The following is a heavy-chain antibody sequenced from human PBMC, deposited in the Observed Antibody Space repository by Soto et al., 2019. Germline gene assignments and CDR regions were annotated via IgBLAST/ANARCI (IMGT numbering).Heavy chain of an antibody. CDR1: GFTFSSYA. Sequence: PGGSLRLSCAASGFTFSSYAMHWVRQAPGKGLEWVALTSYTGSNKYYADSMKGRFTISRDNSKNTLYLQMNSLRPEDTAVYYCAQDSSSSGIYTGRFDFWGQGTLVTVSS. V-gene: IGHV3-30*18. CDR2: TSYTGSNK. D-gene: IGHD1-26*01. J-gene: IGHJ4*02. CDR3: AQDSSSSGIYTGRFDF.